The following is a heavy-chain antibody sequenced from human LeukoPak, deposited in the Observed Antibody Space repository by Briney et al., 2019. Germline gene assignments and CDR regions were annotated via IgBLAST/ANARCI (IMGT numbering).Heavy chain of an antibody. J-gene: IGHJ4*02. V-gene: IGHV4-39*07. CDR3: ARDRNYFDY. Sequence: SETLSLTCTVSGGSISSSSYSWGWIRQPPGKGLEWIGSISYSGSTNYNPSLKSRVTISVDTSKNQFSLKLSSVTAADTAVYYCARDRNYFDYWGQGTLVTVSS. CDR2: ISYSGST. CDR1: GGSISSSSYS.